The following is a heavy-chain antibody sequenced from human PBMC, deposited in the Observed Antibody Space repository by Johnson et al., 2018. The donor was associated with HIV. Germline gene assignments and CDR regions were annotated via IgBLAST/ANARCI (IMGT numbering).Heavy chain of an antibody. J-gene: IGHJ3*02. D-gene: IGHD2-15*01. CDR2: IWDDGTNK. Sequence: QVQLVESGGGVVQPGRSLRLSCAASGFIFSDYAMHWVRQAPGKGLEWVAVIWDDGTNKYYADSVKGRFTISRDNSKNTLYLQMNSLRAEDTAVYYCASSAPGLLPNDAFDIWGQGTMVTVSS. CDR3: ASSAPGLLPNDAFDI. CDR1: GFIFSDYA. V-gene: IGHV3-33*01.